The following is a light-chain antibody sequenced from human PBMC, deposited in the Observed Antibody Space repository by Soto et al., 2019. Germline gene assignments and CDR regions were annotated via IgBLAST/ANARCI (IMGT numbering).Light chain of an antibody. J-gene: IGLJ2*01. CDR2: TNS. Sequence: QSVLTQPPSASGPPGQRVTISCSGRASNIGSNFVSWYQVVPGTAPKLLIYTNSHRPSGVPDRFSGSRSGTSASLDISGLQSDDEADDFCATWDDNVKGPVFGGGTKLTVL. CDR3: ATWDDNVKGPV. V-gene: IGLV1-44*01. CDR1: ASNIGSNF.